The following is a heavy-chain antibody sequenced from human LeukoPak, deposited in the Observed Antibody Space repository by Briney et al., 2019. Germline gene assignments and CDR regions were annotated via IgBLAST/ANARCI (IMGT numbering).Heavy chain of an antibody. V-gene: IGHV3-49*04. CDR2: IRSKAYGGTT. J-gene: IGHJ4*02. D-gene: IGHD3-22*01. CDR1: GFTFGDYA. CDR3: TRVAWHYYDSSGYLY. Sequence: GGSLRLSCTASGFTFGDYAMSWVRQAPGKGLEWVGFIRSKAYGGTTEYAASVKGRFTISRDDSKSIAYLQMNSLKTEDTAVYYCTRVAWHYYDSSGYLYWGQGTLVTVSS.